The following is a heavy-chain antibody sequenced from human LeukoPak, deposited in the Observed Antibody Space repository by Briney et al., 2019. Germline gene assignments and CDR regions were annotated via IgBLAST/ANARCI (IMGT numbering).Heavy chain of an antibody. J-gene: IGHJ6*02. V-gene: IGHV3-74*01. CDR1: GFTFSSYW. CDR3: AREANWGYGMDV. D-gene: IGHD7-27*01. Sequence: GGSLRLSCAASGFTFSSYWMHWVRQAPGKGLVWVSRINSDGSSTSYADSVKGRFTISRDNAKNSLYLQMNSLRAEDTAVYYCAREANWGYGMDVWGQGTTVTVSS. CDR2: INSDGSST.